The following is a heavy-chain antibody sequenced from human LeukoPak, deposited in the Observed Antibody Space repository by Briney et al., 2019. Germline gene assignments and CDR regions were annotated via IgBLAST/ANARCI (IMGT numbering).Heavy chain of an antibody. CDR2: IYSGGSI. Sequence: GGSLRLSCAASGFTVSSNYMTWVRQAPGRGLEWVSHIYSGGSIYYADSVKGRFTISRDTSKNTLYLQMDSLGVVDTAIYYCASRFGGDYPYFDYWGQGALVTVSS. D-gene: IGHD4-17*01. CDR3: ASRFGGDYPYFDY. V-gene: IGHV3-53*01. J-gene: IGHJ4*02. CDR1: GFTVSSNY.